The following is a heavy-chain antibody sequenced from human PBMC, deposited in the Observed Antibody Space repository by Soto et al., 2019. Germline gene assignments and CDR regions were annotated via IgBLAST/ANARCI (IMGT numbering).Heavy chain of an antibody. CDR1: GGSISSYY. CDR3: ARDAGYSSSWPDAFDI. CDR2: IYYSGST. D-gene: IGHD6-13*01. J-gene: IGHJ3*02. Sequence: SETLSLTCTASGGSISSYYWSWIRQPPGKGLEWIGYIYYSGSTNYNPSLKSRVTISVDTSKNQFSLKLSSVTAADTAVYYCARDAGYSSSWPDAFDIWGQGTMVTVSS. V-gene: IGHV4-59*01.